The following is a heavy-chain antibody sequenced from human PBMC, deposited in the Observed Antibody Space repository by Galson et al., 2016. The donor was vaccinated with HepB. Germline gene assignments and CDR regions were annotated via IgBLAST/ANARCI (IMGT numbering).Heavy chain of an antibody. CDR3: VGGPHAGY. D-gene: IGHD2-15*01. Sequence: SLRLSCAASGFTLSNYWMTWVRQAPGKGPEWVANIKQDGSEKYYADSVKGRFTISRDNARNTLYLQMNSLRAEDTAVFYCVGGPHAGYWGQGTLVTVSS. CDR1: GFTLSNYW. CDR2: IKQDGSEK. J-gene: IGHJ4*02. V-gene: IGHV3-7*03.